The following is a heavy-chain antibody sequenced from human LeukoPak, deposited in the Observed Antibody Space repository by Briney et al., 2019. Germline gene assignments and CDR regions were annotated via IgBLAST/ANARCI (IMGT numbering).Heavy chain of an antibody. CDR3: ARGPSSGWYWFDP. CDR1: GGSISSSSYY. CDR2: IYYSGST. D-gene: IGHD6-19*01. J-gene: IGHJ5*02. V-gene: IGHV4-39*07. Sequence: SETLSLTCTVSGGSISSSSYYWGWIRQPPGKGLEWIGSIYYSGSTYYNPSLKSRVTISVDTSKNQFSLKLSSVTAADTAVYYCARGPSSGWYWFDPWGQGTLVTVSS.